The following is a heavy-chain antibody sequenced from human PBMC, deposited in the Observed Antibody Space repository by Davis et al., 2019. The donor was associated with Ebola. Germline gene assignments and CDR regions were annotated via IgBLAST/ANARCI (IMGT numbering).Heavy chain of an antibody. CDR1: GGSISSTSYY. J-gene: IGHJ5*02. Sequence: SETLSLTCTVSGGSISSTSYYWGWIRQPPGKGLEWIATINYSGTTYYNPSLKSRVTVSVDTSKNQFSLRLTSVTAADTAVYYCARAPIAGAGTRWGTRWFDPWGQGTLVTVSS. CDR3: ARAPIAGAGTRWGTRWFDP. D-gene: IGHD6-13*01. V-gene: IGHV4-39*07. CDR2: INYSGTT.